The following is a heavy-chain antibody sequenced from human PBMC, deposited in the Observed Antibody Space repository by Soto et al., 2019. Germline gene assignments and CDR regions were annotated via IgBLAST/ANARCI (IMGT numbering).Heavy chain of an antibody. D-gene: IGHD3-9*01. CDR2: FSAHNGDT. V-gene: IGHV1-18*04. J-gene: IGHJ4*02. CDR1: GYTFNYHG. CDR3: ARDWSRYFDGSGRVWFY. Sequence: ASVKVSCKASGYTFNYHGISWVRQAPGQGLEWVGWFSAHNGDTKYAQNLQGRLTLTTDTSTSPAYMELTSLTSDDTAVYYCARDWSRYFDGSGRVWFYWGQGTLVTFSS.